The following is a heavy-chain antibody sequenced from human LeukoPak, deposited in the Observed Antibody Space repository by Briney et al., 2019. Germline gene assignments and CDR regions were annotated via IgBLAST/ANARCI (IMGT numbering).Heavy chain of an antibody. J-gene: IGHJ4*02. Sequence: GASVKVSCKAPGYTFTSYGISWVRQAPGQGLEWMGWISAYNGNTNYAQKLQGRVTMTTDTSTSTAYMELRSLRSDDTAVYYCARVSGYDSGLRSPPPTYWGQGTLVTVSS. D-gene: IGHD5-12*01. V-gene: IGHV1-18*01. CDR2: ISAYNGNT. CDR1: GYTFTSYG. CDR3: ARVSGYDSGLRSPPPTY.